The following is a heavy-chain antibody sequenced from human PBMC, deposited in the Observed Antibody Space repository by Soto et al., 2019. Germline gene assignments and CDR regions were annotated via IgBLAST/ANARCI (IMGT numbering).Heavy chain of an antibody. V-gene: IGHV1-2*04. D-gene: IGHD6-25*01. Sequence: ASVKVSCKASGYTFTGYYMHWVRQAPGQGLEWMGWINPNSGGTNYAQKFQGWVTMTRDTSISTAYMELSRLRSDDTAVYYCARAPNSGYRYGMDVWGQGTTVTSP. CDR2: INPNSGGT. CDR1: GYTFTGYY. J-gene: IGHJ6*02. CDR3: ARAPNSGYRYGMDV.